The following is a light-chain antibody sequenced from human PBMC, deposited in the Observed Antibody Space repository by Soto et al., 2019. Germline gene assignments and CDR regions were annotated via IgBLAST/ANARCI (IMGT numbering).Light chain of an antibody. CDR1: TGAVTSGHY. CDR2: DTN. CDR3: LLSYSGARV. J-gene: IGLJ3*02. Sequence: QAVVTQEPSLTVSPGGTVTLTCGSSTGAVTSGHYPYWFQQKPGQSLRTLIYDTNNKHSWTPARFSGSLLGGKAALTLSGAQPEDEAEYYCLLSYSGARVFGGGTKLTVL. V-gene: IGLV7-46*01.